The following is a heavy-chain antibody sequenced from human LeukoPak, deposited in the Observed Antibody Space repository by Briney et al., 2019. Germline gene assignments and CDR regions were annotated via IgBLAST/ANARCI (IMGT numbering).Heavy chain of an antibody. Sequence: SETLSLTCTVSGGSISSSSYYWGWIRQPPGKGLEWIGSIYYSGSTYYNPSLKSRVTISVDRSKNQFSLKLSSVTAADTAVYYCAGRYFDWRDYYYMDVWGKGTTVTVSS. CDR1: GGSISSSSYY. D-gene: IGHD3-9*01. CDR3: AGRYFDWRDYYYMDV. J-gene: IGHJ6*03. CDR2: IYYSGST. V-gene: IGHV4-39*07.